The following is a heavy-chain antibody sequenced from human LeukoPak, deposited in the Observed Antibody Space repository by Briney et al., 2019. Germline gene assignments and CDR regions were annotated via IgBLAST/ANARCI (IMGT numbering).Heavy chain of an antibody. CDR1: GGSISSYY. J-gene: IGHJ5*02. CDR3: ARAKGIAGYCSGGSCPPAWFDP. CDR2: IYYSGST. V-gene: IGHV4-59*01. Sequence: SETLSLTCTVSGGSISSYYWSWIRQPPGKGLEWIGYIYYSGSTNYNPSLKSRVTISVDTSKNQFSLKLSSVTAADTAVYYCARAKGIAGYCSGGSCPPAWFDPWSQGTLVTVSS. D-gene: IGHD2-15*01.